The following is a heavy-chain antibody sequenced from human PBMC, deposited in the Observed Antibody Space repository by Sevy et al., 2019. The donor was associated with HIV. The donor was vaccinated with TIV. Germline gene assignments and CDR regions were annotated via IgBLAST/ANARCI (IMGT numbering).Heavy chain of an antibody. CDR1: GFTFSNVW. CDR3: TTGGSLFQH. CDR2: FKSKTDGGTT. D-gene: IGHD3-16*01. J-gene: IGHJ1*01. V-gene: IGHV3-15*01. Sequence: GGSLRLSCAASGFTFSNVWMSWVRQAPGKGLQWVAHFKSKTDGGTTDYAAPVRGRFTISRDDSKSTLSLQMNSLKTGDTAVYYWTTGGSLFQHWGQGTLVTVSS.